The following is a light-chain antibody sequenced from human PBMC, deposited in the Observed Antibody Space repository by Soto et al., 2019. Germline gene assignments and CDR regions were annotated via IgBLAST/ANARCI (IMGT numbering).Light chain of an antibody. J-gene: IGLJ2*01. V-gene: IGLV2-23*01. Sequence: QSALTQPASVSGSPGQSITISCTGTSSDIVFSNFVSWYQHHPGKAPKLIIYEDTKRPSGASNRFSGSKSGNTASLTISGLQAEDEADYYCCSYAVQTVFFAGGTKLTVL. CDR3: CSYAVQTVF. CDR2: EDT. CDR1: SSDIVFSNF.